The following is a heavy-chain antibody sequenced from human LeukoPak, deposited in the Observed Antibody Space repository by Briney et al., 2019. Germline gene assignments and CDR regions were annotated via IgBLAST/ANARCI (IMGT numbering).Heavy chain of an antibody. CDR1: GSTFRSYW. J-gene: IGHJ4*02. CDR2: IKQDGSEK. CDR3: ARENYFDY. Sequence: GGSLRLSCAASGSTFRSYWMGWVRQAPGKGLEWVANIKQDGSEKNYVDSVKGRLTISRDNAKNSLYLQMNGLRAEDTAVYYCARENYFDYWGQGTLVTVSS. V-gene: IGHV3-7*01.